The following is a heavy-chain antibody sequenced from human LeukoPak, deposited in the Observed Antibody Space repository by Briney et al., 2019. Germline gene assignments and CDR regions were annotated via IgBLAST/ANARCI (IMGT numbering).Heavy chain of an antibody. CDR2: FDHEDGET. D-gene: IGHD2-2*01. Sequence: GASVKVSCKVSGYTLTELSMHWVRQAPGKGLEWMGGFDHEDGETIYAQKFQGRVTMTEDTSTDTAYMELSSLRSEDTAVYYCATSRDIVVVPAALGMYNWFDPWGQGTLVTVSS. CDR1: GYTLTELS. V-gene: IGHV1-24*01. CDR3: ATSRDIVVVPAALGMYNWFDP. J-gene: IGHJ5*02.